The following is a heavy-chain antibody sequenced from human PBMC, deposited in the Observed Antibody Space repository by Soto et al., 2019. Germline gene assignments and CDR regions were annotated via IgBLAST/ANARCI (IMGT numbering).Heavy chain of an antibody. CDR2: IYHSGST. CDR3: ARAASSGWYGSFDP. V-gene: IGHV4-38-2*01. CDR1: GYSISSGYY. J-gene: IGHJ5*02. D-gene: IGHD6-19*01. Sequence: SETLSLTCAVSGYSISSGYYWGWIRQPPGKGLEWIGSIYHSGSTYYNPSLKSRVTISVDTSKNQFSLKLSSVTAADTAVYYCARAASSGWYGSFDPWGQGTLVTVSS.